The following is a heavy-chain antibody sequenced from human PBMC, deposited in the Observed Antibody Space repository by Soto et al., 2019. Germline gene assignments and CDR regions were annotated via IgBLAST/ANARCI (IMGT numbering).Heavy chain of an antibody. Sequence: QVQLVQSGAEVKKPGASVKVSCKASGYIFSNYYIHWVRQAPGQGLEWMGIINPSGSSTRYAQKCQGRVTMTRDTSSSTVYMELSSLRFEDTAVYYCARDVGDSGSHWFDPWGQGSLVTVSS. J-gene: IGHJ5*02. V-gene: IGHV1-46*01. CDR3: ARDVGDSGSHWFDP. D-gene: IGHD1-26*01. CDR1: GYIFSNYY. CDR2: INPSGSST.